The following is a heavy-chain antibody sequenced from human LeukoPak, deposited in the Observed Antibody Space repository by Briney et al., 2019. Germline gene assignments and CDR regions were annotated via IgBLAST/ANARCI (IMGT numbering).Heavy chain of an antibody. CDR1: GFTFSRSG. Sequence: GGSLRLSCAASGFTFSRSGMHWVRQAPGKGLEWVTFIGYDGSKIYYADSVKGRFTISRDNSKNTLYLQMNSLRAEDTAVYYCTKEGRGGFDIWGQGTMVTVSS. CDR3: TKEGRGGFDI. J-gene: IGHJ3*02. D-gene: IGHD3-16*01. V-gene: IGHV3-30*02. CDR2: IGYDGSKI.